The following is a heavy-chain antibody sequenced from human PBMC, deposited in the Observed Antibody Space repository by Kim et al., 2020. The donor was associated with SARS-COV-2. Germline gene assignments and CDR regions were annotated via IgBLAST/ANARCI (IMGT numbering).Heavy chain of an antibody. D-gene: IGHD4-17*01. Sequence: SETLSLTCAVYGGSFSGYYWSWIRQPPGKGLEWIGEINHSGSTNYNPSLKSRVTISVDSSKNQFSLKLSSVTAADTAVYYCARGPSTVEEYFQHWGQGT. V-gene: IGHV4-34*01. CDR1: GGSFSGYY. CDR2: INHSGST. CDR3: ARGPSTVEEYFQH. J-gene: IGHJ1*01.